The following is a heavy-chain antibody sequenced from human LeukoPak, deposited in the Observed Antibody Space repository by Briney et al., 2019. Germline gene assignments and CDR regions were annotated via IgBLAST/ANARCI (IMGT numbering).Heavy chain of an antibody. V-gene: IGHV3-43*02. CDR1: GFTFDDYA. J-gene: IGHJ4*02. Sequence: GGSLRLSCAASGFTFDDYAMHWVRQAPGKSLEWVSLISGDGGSTYYADSVKGRFTISRDNSKNSLYLQMNSLRTEDTALYYCAKDIFNLAYCGGDCYSGFDYWGQGTLVTVSS. CDR3: AKDIFNLAYCGGDCYSGFDY. D-gene: IGHD2-21*02. CDR2: ISGDGGST.